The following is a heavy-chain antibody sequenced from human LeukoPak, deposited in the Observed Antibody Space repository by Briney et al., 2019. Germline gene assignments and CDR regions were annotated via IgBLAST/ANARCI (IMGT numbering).Heavy chain of an antibody. J-gene: IGHJ5*02. D-gene: IGHD3-9*01. V-gene: IGHV3-23*01. CDR1: GFTFSSFA. CDR3: AKGKAYDNLDWFDP. CDR2: ILGTGVGT. Sequence: GGSLRLSCAASGFTFSSFAMTWVRQAPGQGLEWVSSILGTGVGTFYADSVKGRFTISRDNSKNTLFLQMNSLRAEDTAIYYCAKGKAYDNLDWFDPWGQGTLVTVSS.